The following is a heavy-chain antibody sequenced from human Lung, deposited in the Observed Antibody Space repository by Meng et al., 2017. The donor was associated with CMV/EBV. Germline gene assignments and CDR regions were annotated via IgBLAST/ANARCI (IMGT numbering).Heavy chain of an antibody. CDR2: IWYDGSNK. J-gene: IGHJ4*02. V-gene: IGHV3-33*03. Sequence: GGSXRLXCAASGFTFSSYGMHWVRQAPGKGLEWVAVIWYDGSNKYYVESVRGRFTISGANAKNSLYLQMNSLRAEDTAVYFCAKEIDPAVAGNQGYFDYXGQGALVTVSS. D-gene: IGHD6-19*01. CDR3: AKEIDPAVAGNQGYFDY. CDR1: GFTFSSYG.